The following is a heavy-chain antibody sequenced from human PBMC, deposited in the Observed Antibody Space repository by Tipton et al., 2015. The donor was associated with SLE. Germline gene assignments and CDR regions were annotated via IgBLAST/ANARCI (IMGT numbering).Heavy chain of an antibody. J-gene: IGHJ4*02. CDR3: ARHEWKIAVDY. Sequence: LRLSCTVSDVSISSGSYCWSWIRQPAGKGLEYIGRMYASGTTNYNPSLKSRVSISLDTSKNQFSLRLTSVTAADTAVYYCARHEWKIAVDYWGQGSLVTVSS. D-gene: IGHD3-3*01. CDR1: DVSISSGSYC. CDR2: MYASGTT. V-gene: IGHV4-61*02.